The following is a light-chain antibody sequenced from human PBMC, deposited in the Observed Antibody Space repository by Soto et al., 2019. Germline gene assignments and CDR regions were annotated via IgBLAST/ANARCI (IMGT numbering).Light chain of an antibody. V-gene: IGLV1-44*01. CDR1: SSNIGSNT. CDR2: SNN. CDR3: AAWDDSLNGFVV. Sequence: QSVLTQPPSASGTPGPRVTISCSGSSSNIGSNTVNWYQQLPGTAPKLLIYSNNQRPSGVPDRFSGSKSGTSASLAISGLQSEDEADYYCAAWDDSLNGFVVFGTGTKLTVL. J-gene: IGLJ1*01.